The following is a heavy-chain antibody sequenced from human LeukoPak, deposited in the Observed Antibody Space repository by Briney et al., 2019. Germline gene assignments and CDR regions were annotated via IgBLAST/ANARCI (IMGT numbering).Heavy chain of an antibody. D-gene: IGHD6-19*01. CDR3: ARGQWLVSYYYYYGMDV. V-gene: IGHV7-4-1*02. J-gene: IGHJ6*02. CDR1: GYTFTSYA. Sequence: ASVKVSCKASGYTFTSYAMNWVRQAPGQGLEWMGWNNTNTGNPTYAQGFTGRFVFSLDTSVSTAYLRISSLKAEDTAVYYCARGQWLVSYYYYYGMDVWGQGTTVTVSS. CDR2: NNTNTGNP.